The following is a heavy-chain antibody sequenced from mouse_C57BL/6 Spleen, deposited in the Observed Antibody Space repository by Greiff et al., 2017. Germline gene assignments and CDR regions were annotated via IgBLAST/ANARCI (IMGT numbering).Heavy chain of an antibody. Sequence: QVQLKESGPGILQSSQSLSLTCSFSGFSLSTSGMGVSWIRQPSGKGLEWLAHTYWDDDKRYNPFLKSRLPISKDTSRNQVFLKITRVDTADTATYYCARITGTGSFDYWGQGTTLTVSS. V-gene: IGHV8-12*01. CDR3: ARITGTGSFDY. CDR1: GFSLSTSGMG. CDR2: TYWDDDK. J-gene: IGHJ2*01. D-gene: IGHD4-1*01.